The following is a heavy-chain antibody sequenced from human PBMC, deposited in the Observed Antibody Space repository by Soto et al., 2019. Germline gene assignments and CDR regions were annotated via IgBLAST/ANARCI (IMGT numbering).Heavy chain of an antibody. CDR3: VKGPSILAPGHYFEH. CDR1: GFTFSSFA. CDR2: ISYDGSQK. Sequence: QVQLAESGGGVVQPGKSLRLSCAASGFTFSSFAMHWVRQAPGKGLEWVAAISYDGSQKYFADSVKGRFTISRDNSENTMFLQWSRVREEDMAVYLFVKGPSILAPGHYFEHWGQATVVTV. V-gene: IGHV3-30*18. J-gene: IGHJ4*02.